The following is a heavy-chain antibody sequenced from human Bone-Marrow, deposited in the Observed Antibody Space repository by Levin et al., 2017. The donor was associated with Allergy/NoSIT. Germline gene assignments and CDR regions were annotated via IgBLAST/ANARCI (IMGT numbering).Heavy chain of an antibody. V-gene: IGHV4-59*08. D-gene: IGHD1-26*01. Sequence: SETLSLTCTVSGASISSHYWGWIRQPPGKGLEWIGYVYYSGSTNFNPSLKSRVSTSVDTSKNQFSLKLSSVTAADTAVYYCARHGPHLSGCGQSYHFDYWGQGALVTVSS. CDR2: VYYSGST. CDR3: ARHGPHLSGCGQSYHFDY. CDR1: GASISSHY. J-gene: IGHJ4*02.